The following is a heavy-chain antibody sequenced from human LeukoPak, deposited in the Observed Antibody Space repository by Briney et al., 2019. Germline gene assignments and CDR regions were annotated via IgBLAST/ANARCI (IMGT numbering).Heavy chain of an antibody. CDR2: ISGSGANT. CDR1: GFTFSTYS. D-gene: IGHD6-13*01. J-gene: IGHJ4*02. Sequence: GGSLRLSCAASGFTFSTYSMSWVRLAPGKGLEWVSGISGSGANTYYADSVKGRFTISRDNSKSTLYLQMNSLRVEDTAVFYCAKYPASGGYFDYWGQGTLVTVSS. CDR3: AKYPASGGYFDY. V-gene: IGHV3-23*01.